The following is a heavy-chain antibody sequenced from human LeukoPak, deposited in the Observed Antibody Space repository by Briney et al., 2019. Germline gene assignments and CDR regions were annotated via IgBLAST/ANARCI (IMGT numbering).Heavy chain of an antibody. D-gene: IGHD5-12*01. CDR1: GFTVSSNY. V-gene: IGHV3-66*02. CDR2: IYSGGST. J-gene: IGHJ4*02. Sequence: GGSLRLSCAASGFTVSSNYMSWVRQAPGKGLEWVSVIYSGGSTYYADSVKGRFTISRDNSKNTLYLQMNSLRAEDTAVYYCAKVPEGGYDLYYFDYWGQGALVTVSS. CDR3: AKVPEGGYDLYYFDY.